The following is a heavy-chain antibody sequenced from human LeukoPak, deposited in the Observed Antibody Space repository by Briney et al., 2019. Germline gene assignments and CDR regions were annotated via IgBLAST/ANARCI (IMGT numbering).Heavy chain of an antibody. D-gene: IGHD2-2*01. CDR3: ARRSTSGYVDY. CDR1: GYTFTTYY. CDR2: INPSGGST. V-gene: IGHV1-46*01. Sequence: ASVKVSCRASGYTFTTYYIHGFGQPPGKGLSGLGIINPSGGSTSYAQKFQGRVTMTRDMSTSTVYMELSSLRSEDTAVYYCARRSTSGYVDYWGQGTLVTVSS. J-gene: IGHJ4*02.